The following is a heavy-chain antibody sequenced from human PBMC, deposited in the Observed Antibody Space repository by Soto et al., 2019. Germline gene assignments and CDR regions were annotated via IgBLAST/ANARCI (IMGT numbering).Heavy chain of an antibody. CDR2: IWYDGSNK. J-gene: IGHJ4*02. CDR3: ARDREYSSSWYSGPHSSGYAH. Sequence: QVQLVESGGGVVQPGRSLRLSCAASGFTFSSYGMHWVRQAPGKGLEWVAVIWYDGSNKYYADSVKGRFTISRDNSKNTLYLQMNSLRAEDTAVYYCARDREYSSSWYSGPHSSGYAHWGQGTLVTVSS. D-gene: IGHD6-13*01. V-gene: IGHV3-33*01. CDR1: GFTFSSYG.